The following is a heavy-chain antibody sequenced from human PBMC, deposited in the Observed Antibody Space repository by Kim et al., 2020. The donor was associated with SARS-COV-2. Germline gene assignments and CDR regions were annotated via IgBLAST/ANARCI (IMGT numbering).Heavy chain of an antibody. V-gene: IGHV1-3*01. Sequence: ASVKVSCKASGYTFSTYAFHWVRQAPGQRLEWMGWINAGNGNTKYSQKFQGRVTITRDTSATTAYMELSSLRSEETAVYYCARVTDTTVSDYWGQGTLVTVSS. D-gene: IGHD1-1*01. CDR1: GYTFSTYA. J-gene: IGHJ4*02. CDR3: ARVTDTTVSDY. CDR2: INAGNGNT.